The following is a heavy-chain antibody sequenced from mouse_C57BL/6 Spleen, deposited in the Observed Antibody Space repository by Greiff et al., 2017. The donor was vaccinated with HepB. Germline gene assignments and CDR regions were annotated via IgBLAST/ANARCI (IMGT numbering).Heavy chain of an antibody. CDR2: ISDGGSYT. V-gene: IGHV5-4*03. D-gene: IGHD1-1*01. CDR1: GFTFSSYA. CDR3: ASTVRYFDV. Sequence: DVMLVESGGGLVKPGGSLKLSCAASGFTFSSYAMSWVRQTPEKRLEWVATISDGGSYTYYPDNVKGRFTISRDNAKNNLYLQMSHLKSEDTAMYYCASTVRYFDVWGTGTTVTVSS. J-gene: IGHJ1*03.